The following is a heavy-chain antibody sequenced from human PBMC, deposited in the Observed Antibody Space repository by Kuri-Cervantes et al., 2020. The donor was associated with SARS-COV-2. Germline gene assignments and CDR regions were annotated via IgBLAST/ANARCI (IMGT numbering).Heavy chain of an antibody. V-gene: IGHV3-21*01. CDR2: ISSSSSYI. J-gene: IGHJ6*02. CDR3: ARVPPETQFLYYYYYGMDV. Sequence: GGSLRLSCAASGFTFSSYSMNWVRQAPGKGLEWVSSISSSSSYIYYADSVKGRFTISRDNAKNSLYLQMNSLRAEDTAVYYCARVPPETQFLYYYYYGMDVWGQGTTVTVSS. CDR1: GFTFSSYS.